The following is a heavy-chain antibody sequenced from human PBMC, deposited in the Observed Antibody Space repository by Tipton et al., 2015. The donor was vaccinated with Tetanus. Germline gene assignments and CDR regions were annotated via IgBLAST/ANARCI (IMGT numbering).Heavy chain of an antibody. CDR3: AREADCSGGSFFSGGVHN. V-gene: IGHV3-33*01. CDR1: GFIFSSYG. D-gene: IGHD2-15*01. J-gene: IGHJ1*01. Sequence: SLRLSCAASGFIFSSYGIHWVRQAPGKGLEWVAVSWYDGTDKYYADSVKGRFTISRDNSKNTLYLQMNSLSAGDTAVYYSAREADCSGGSFFSGGVHNWGQGTQVTVSS. CDR2: SWYDGTDK.